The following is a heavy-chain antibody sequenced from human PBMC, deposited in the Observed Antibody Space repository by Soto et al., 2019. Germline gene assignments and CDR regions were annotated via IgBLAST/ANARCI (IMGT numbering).Heavy chain of an antibody. CDR2: LYYSGST. Sequence: SETLSLTCTVSGGSISSYYWSWIRQPPGKGLEWIGYLYYSGSTNYNPSLKSRVTISVDTSKNQFSLKLSSLTAADTAVYFCATDYGKNGRNFDFWGQGTLVTVSS. CDR1: GGSISSYY. D-gene: IGHD4-17*01. V-gene: IGHV4-59*01. J-gene: IGHJ4*02. CDR3: ATDYGKNGRNFDF.